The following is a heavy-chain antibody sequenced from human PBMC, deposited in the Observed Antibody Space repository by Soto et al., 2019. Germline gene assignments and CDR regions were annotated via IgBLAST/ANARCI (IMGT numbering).Heavy chain of an antibody. CDR3: AKAPRGGSGSYYHYYYGTDV. D-gene: IGHD3-10*01. V-gene: IGHV3-30*18. J-gene: IGHJ6*02. CDR2: ISYDGSNK. CDR1: GFTFSSYG. Sequence: GGSLRLCCAASGFTFSSYGMHWVRQAPGKGLEWVAVISYDGSNKYYADSVKGRFTISRDNSKNTLYLQMNSLRAEDTAVYYCAKAPRGGSGSYYHYYYGTDVWGQGTTVTVSS.